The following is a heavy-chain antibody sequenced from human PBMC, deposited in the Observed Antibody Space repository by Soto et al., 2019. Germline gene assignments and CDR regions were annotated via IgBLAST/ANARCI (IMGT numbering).Heavy chain of an antibody. V-gene: IGHV3-48*01. Sequence: PGPSLKLSCAASGFSFSSYSMTWFRQSPGKGLEWVSYISVSSSAKNYADSVKGRFTISRDNSKNSLYLQMNSLRAEDTAVYYCARGLHCSRTSCYPNYGMGVWGQGTTVSVSS. CDR1: GFSFSSYS. CDR3: ARGLHCSRTSCYPNYGMGV. CDR2: ISVSSSAK. J-gene: IGHJ6*02. D-gene: IGHD2-2*01.